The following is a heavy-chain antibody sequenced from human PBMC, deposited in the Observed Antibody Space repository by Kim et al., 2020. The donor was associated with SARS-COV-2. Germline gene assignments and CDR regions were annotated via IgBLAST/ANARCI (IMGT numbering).Heavy chain of an antibody. Sequence: SVKVSCKASGFTFTSSAMQWVRQARGQRLEWIGWIVVGSGNTNYAQKFQERVTITRDMSTSTAYMELSSLRSEDTAVYYCAAVYGGNQVKWYFDLWGRGTLVTVSS. V-gene: IGHV1-58*02. CDR3: AAVYGGNQVKWYFDL. D-gene: IGHD4-17*01. J-gene: IGHJ2*01. CDR2: IVVGSGNT. CDR1: GFTFTSSA.